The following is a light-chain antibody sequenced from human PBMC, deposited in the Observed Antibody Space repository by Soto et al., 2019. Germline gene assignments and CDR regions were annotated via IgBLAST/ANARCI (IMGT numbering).Light chain of an antibody. CDR3: GSYTSATTWV. Sequence: QSALTQPASVSGSPGQSITISCTGTSSDIGRYDYVSWYQQLPGKAPKLIIYRVINRPSGVSDRFSGSKSGNSASLSISGRQPEDEAGYFCGSYTSATTWVFGGGTQVTVL. V-gene: IGLV2-14*03. CDR2: RVI. J-gene: IGLJ3*02. CDR1: SSDIGRYDY.